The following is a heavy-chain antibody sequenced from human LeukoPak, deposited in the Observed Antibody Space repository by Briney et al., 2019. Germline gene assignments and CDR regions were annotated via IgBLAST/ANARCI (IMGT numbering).Heavy chain of an antibody. CDR2: IKQDGSEK. CDR1: GFTFGDYA. J-gene: IGHJ4*02. D-gene: IGHD2-2*01. V-gene: IGHV3-7*01. CDR3: ARDRTSPDY. Sequence: GGSLRLSCTASGFTFGDYALSWVRQAPGKGLEWVANIKQDGSEKYYVDSVKGRFTISRDNAKNSLYLQMNSLRAEDTAVYYCARDRTSPDYWGQGTLVTVSS.